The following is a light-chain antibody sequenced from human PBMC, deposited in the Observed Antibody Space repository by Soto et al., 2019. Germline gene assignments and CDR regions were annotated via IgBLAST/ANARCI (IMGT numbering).Light chain of an antibody. CDR2: DVS. CDR1: QSITAS. V-gene: IGKV1-5*01. CDR3: QQYDYSRI. J-gene: IGKJ1*01. Sequence: DIQMTQSPSALSASVGDTVTITCRASQSITASLAWYQHKPGEAPKLLIYDVSSLETGVPSRFSGSGSGTEFSLTIRGLQPDDFATYYCQQYDYSRIFGQGTKVDIK.